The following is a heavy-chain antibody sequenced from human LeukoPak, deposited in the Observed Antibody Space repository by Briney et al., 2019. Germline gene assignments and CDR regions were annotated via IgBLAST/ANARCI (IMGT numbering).Heavy chain of an antibody. Sequence: GGSLRLSCAASGFTFSSYDMHWVRQATGKGLEWVSAIGTAGDTYYPGSVKGRFTISRDNAKNSLYLQMNSLRAEDTAVYYCARDITYSPDAAAFGGYYYWGQGTLVTVSS. J-gene: IGHJ4*02. CDR1: GFTFSSYD. CDR3: ARDITYSPDAAAFGGYYY. CDR2: IGTAGDT. V-gene: IGHV3-13*01. D-gene: IGHD3-22*01.